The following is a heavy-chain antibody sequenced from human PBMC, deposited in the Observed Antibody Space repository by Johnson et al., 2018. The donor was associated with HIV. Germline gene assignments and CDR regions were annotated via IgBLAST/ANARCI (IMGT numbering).Heavy chain of an antibody. CDR2: ISGSGGST. CDR1: GFTFSSYG. D-gene: IGHD3-22*01. CDR3: AKGNYYGRSGYYGSTHAFDI. Sequence: QVQLVESGGGVVQPGGSLRLSCPASGFTFSSYGMHWVRQAPGKGLEWVSAISGSGGSTYYADSVKGRFTTSRHHSKNTLYLQNTSLRAEDTAVYYCAKGNYYGRSGYYGSTHAFDIWGQGTMVTVSS. V-gene: IGHV3-NL1*01. J-gene: IGHJ3*02.